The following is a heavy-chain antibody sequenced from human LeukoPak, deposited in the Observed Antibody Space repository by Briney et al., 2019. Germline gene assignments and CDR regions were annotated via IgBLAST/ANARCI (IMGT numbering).Heavy chain of an antibody. V-gene: IGHV5-51*01. CDR3: ARSGHRSGAKAVAS. CDR2: IYPGDSDT. J-gene: IGHJ3*02. Sequence: GESLKISLQGFGYSFSTYWMCWVRQMPGTGLEWMGIIYPGDSDTRYSPSFQGQVTISADKSISTASLQWIRLKASDTAMYYCARSGHRSGAKAVASRGQGTMVTVSS. CDR1: GYSFSTYW. D-gene: IGHD6-19*01.